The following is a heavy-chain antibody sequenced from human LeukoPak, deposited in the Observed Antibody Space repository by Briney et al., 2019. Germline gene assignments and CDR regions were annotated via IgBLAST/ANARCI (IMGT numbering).Heavy chain of an antibody. CDR2: MYNSGTS. Sequence: PSETLSLTCAGSGASISSQPWNWVRQPPGKGLEWIGEMYNSGTSTFKPSLRSRVIMFFDESKNHFSLKLNSVTAADTAVYYCARGGNWDFDYWGQGVLVIVSS. J-gene: IGHJ4*02. V-gene: IGHV4-4*02. CDR3: ARGGNWDFDY. D-gene: IGHD7-27*01. CDR1: GASISSQP.